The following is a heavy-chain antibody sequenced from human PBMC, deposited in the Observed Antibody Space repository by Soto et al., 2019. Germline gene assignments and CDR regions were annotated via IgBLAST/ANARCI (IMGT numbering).Heavy chain of an antibody. D-gene: IGHD3-22*01. J-gene: IGHJ4*02. V-gene: IGHV4-31*03. Sequence: SETRSLTCTVSGGSISSGGYYWSWIRQHPGKGLEWIGYIYYSGSTYYNPSLKSRVTISVDTSKNQFSLKLSSVTAADTAVYYYASRLYYDSSGYYYAPGYFDYWGQGTLVTVSS. CDR3: ASRLYYDSSGYYYAPGYFDY. CDR1: GGSISSGGYY. CDR2: IYYSGST.